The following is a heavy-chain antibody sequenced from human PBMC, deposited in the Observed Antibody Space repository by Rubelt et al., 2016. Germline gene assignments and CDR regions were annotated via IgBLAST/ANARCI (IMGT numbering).Heavy chain of an antibody. D-gene: IGHD6-19*01. V-gene: IGHV3-30*07. CDR3: ARDRSSGWKDAFDI. Sequence: YYADSVKGRFTISRDNSKNTLYLQMNSLRAEDTAVYYCARDRSSGWKDAFDIWGQGTMVTVSS. J-gene: IGHJ3*02.